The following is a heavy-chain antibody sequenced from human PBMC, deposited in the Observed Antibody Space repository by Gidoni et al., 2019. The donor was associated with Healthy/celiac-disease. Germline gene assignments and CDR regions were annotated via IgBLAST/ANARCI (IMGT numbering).Heavy chain of an antibody. CDR3: ARDLPELWSPTGGMDV. CDR1: GFTFSSYS. V-gene: IGHV3-21*01. J-gene: IGHJ6*02. D-gene: IGHD5-18*01. Sequence: EVQLMESGGGLVKPGGSLRLSCAASGFTFSSYSMNWVRQAPGKGLEWVSSISSSSSYIYYADSVKGRFTISRDNAKNSLYLQMNSLRAEDTAVYYCARDLPELWSPTGGMDVWGQGTTVTVSS. CDR2: ISSSSSYI.